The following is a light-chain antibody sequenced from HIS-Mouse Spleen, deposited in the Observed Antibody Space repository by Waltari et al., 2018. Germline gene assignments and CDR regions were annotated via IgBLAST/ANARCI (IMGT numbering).Light chain of an antibody. J-gene: IGLJ3*02. Sequence: QSVLTQPPSVSGAPGQRVTIPCPGSSSNIGAGYAVHWYQQLPGTAPNLLIYGNSNRPSGVPDRFSGSKSGTSASLAITGLQAEDEADYYCQSYDSSLSGWVFGGGTKLTVL. CDR1: SSNIGAGYA. CDR2: GNS. V-gene: IGLV1-40*01. CDR3: QSYDSSLSGWV.